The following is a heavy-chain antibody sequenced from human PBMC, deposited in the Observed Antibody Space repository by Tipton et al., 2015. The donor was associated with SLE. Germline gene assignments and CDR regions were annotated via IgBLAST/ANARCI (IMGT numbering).Heavy chain of an antibody. CDR2: IKEDGSDQ. J-gene: IGHJ4*02. V-gene: IGHV3-7*03. D-gene: IGHD3-10*01. Sequence: SLRLSCAASGFTFSNYWMNWVRQAPGKGLEWVANIKEDGSDQYYVDSVKGRFTISRDNAKNSLYLQMHSLRAEDTAVYYCARGLTYYYGSGSSDWGQGTLVTVSS. CDR1: GFTFSNYW. CDR3: ARGLTYYYGSGSSD.